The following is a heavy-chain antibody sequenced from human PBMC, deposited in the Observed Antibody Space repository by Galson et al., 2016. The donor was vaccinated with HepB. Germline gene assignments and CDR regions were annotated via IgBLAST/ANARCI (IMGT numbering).Heavy chain of an antibody. CDR2: IYNSGDT. CDR1: GGSITTNNW. J-gene: IGHJ4*02. Sequence: ESGPGLVKPSETLSLTCAVSGGSITTNNWWSWVRQPPGKGLEWMGQIYNSGDTNLNPSLKSRLTRSVDRSKNQFALTLNSVTAADTALYSGTREAPGDYFDYWGQGVLVTVST. V-gene: IGHV4-4*02. CDR3: TREAPGDYFDY.